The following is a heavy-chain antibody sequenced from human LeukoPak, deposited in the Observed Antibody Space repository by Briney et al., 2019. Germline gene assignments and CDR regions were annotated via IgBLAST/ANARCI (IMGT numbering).Heavy chain of an antibody. Sequence: SETLSFTCAVYGGSFSGYYWSWIRQPPGKGLEWIGEINHSGTTNYNPSLKSRVTISVDTSKNQFSLKLSSVTAADTAVYYCVRNGWYSVDYWGQGTLVTVSS. V-gene: IGHV4-34*01. CDR2: INHSGTT. CDR3: VRNGWYSVDY. CDR1: GGSFSGYY. J-gene: IGHJ4*02. D-gene: IGHD6-19*01.